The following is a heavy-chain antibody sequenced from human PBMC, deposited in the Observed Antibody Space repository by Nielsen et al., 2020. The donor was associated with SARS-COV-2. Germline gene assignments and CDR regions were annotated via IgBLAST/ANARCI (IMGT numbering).Heavy chain of an antibody. D-gene: IGHD2-2*01. J-gene: IGHJ4*02. V-gene: IGHV3-69-1*01. CDR3: ARAGKVVTDVFVL. CDR2: INTPATI. Sequence: GKSLKISCAASGFTFSDYYMSWVRQSPGRGLEWVSYINTPATIYYADYLKGRFTISRDNAKNSLYLQMNSLRAEDTAVYYCARAGKVVTDVFVLWGQGTLVTVSS. CDR1: GFTFSDYY.